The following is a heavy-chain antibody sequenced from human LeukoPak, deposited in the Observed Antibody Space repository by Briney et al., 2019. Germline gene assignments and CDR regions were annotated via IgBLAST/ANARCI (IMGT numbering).Heavy chain of an antibody. CDR3: ARSNSPPYYFDY. D-gene: IGHD5-18*01. CDR1: GFTVSSNY. CDR2: IYSGGST. V-gene: IGHV3-53*01. J-gene: IGHJ4*02. Sequence: GGSLRLSCAASGFTVSSNYMSWVRQAPGKGLEGVSVIYSGGSTYYADSVKGRFTISRDNSKNTLYLQMKSLRAEDTAVYYCARSNSPPYYFDYWGQGTLVTVSS.